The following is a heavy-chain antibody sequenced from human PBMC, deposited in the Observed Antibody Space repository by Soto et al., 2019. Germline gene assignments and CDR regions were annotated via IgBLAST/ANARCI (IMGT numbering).Heavy chain of an antibody. D-gene: IGHD6-19*01. Sequence: ASVKVSCKASGYTFTSYAIHWVRQAPGQRLEWIGWINAGNGNTKYSQKFQGRVTITRDTSASTAYMELRSLTSEDTAVYYCARDGAVSGNSNFDYWGQGTLVTVSS. J-gene: IGHJ4*02. CDR1: GYTFTSYA. CDR2: INAGNGNT. CDR3: ARDGAVSGNSNFDY. V-gene: IGHV1-3*01.